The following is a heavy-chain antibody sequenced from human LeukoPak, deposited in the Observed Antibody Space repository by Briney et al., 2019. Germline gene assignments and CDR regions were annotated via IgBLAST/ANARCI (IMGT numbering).Heavy chain of an antibody. D-gene: IGHD2-2*02. J-gene: IGHJ4*02. CDR3: ARDKDCSTTSCYTGSLDY. CDR2: IKQDRTEK. CDR1: GFTFSSYW. Sequence: PGGSLRLSCAASGFTFSSYWMSRVRQAPGKGLEWVANIKQDRTEKYYVDSVKGRFTISRDNAQNSLYLQMDSLRAEDTAVYYCARDKDCSTTSCYTGSLDYWGQGILVTVSS. V-gene: IGHV3-7*01.